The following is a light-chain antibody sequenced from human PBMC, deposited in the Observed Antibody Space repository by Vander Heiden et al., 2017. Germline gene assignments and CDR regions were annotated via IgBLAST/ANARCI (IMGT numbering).Light chain of an antibody. J-gene: IGKJ1*01. CDR2: AAS. Sequence: EIVLTQPPATLSLSPGQTPTLSCLARPSVSSYLACYQQKPGQAPRLLLYAASNRRTGSAARWSGSGSGRDVTLTKSSLEHEDFVVDYCQQRSKWPPWTFGQGTKVEIK. CDR1: PSVSSY. V-gene: IGKV3-11*02. CDR3: QQRSKWPPWT.